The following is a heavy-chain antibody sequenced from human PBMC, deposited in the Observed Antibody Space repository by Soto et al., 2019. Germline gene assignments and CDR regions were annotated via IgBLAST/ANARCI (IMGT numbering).Heavy chain of an antibody. J-gene: IGHJ4*02. CDR3: ASPPSYYYDSDGH. V-gene: IGHV3-11*01. Sequence: QVQLVESGGGLVKPGGSLRLSCAASGFTFSDYYMSWIRQAPGKGLEWVSYISSSGGTIYYADSVKGRFTISRDNAKKALYLQMKRLRAADTAVYYWASPPSYYYDSDGHWGQGTLVTVSS. CDR1: GFTFSDYY. CDR2: ISSSGGTI. D-gene: IGHD3-22*01.